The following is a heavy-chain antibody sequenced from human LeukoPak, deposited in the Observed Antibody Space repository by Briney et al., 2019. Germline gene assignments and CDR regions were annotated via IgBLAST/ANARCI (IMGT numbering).Heavy chain of an antibody. Sequence: SETLSLTCTVSGGSISSSSYYWGWIRQPPGKWLEWIGTIYYSGSTYYNPSLKSRVTISVDTSKNQFSLKLSSVTAADTAVYYCARQGGYTYGWIDYWGQGTLVTVSS. D-gene: IGHD5-18*01. CDR3: ARQGGYTYGWIDY. CDR1: GGSISSSSYY. V-gene: IGHV4-39*01. J-gene: IGHJ4*02. CDR2: IYYSGST.